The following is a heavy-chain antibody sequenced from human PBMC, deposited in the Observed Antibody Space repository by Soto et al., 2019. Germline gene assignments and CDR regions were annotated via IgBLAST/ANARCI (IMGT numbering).Heavy chain of an antibody. V-gene: IGHV4-34*01. Sequence: LSLTCAVYGGSFIGYYGTWIRQPPGKGLEWIGEINHSGSTNYNPSLKSRVTISADTSKNQFSLRLSSVTAADTAVYYCATLGHYDFWSGFRKGNWFDPWGQGTLVTVSS. J-gene: IGHJ5*02. CDR3: ATLGHYDFWSGFRKGNWFDP. CDR2: INHSGST. CDR1: GGSFIGYY. D-gene: IGHD3-3*01.